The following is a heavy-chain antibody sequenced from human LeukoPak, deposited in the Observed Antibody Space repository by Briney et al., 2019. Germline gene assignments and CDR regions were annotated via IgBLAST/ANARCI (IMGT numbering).Heavy chain of an antibody. Sequence: AGESLKISCRASGYSFPTYWLAWVRQMPGKGLEWMGIIFPGDSDTRYSPSFQGQVTISADKSISTAYLQWSSLKASDTAMYYCARLYTISWFALGFDPWGQGTLVTVSS. D-gene: IGHD3-10*01. CDR2: IFPGDSDT. J-gene: IGHJ5*02. CDR1: GYSFPTYW. V-gene: IGHV5-51*01. CDR3: ARLYTISWFALGFDP.